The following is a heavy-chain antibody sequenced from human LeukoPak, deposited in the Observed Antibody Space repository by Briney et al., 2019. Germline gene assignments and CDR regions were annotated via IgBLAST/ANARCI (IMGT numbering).Heavy chain of an antibody. CDR1: GGSFSGYY. V-gene: IGHV4-34*01. CDR3: ARRSFYYYYYMDV. Sequence: SETLSLTCAVYGGSFSGYYWSWIRQPPGKGLEWIGNIYYSGNTYYSPSLTSRVTLSVDTSENQFSLKLSSVTAADTAVYYCARRSFYYYYYMDVWGKGTTVTVSS. CDR2: IYYSGNT. J-gene: IGHJ6*03.